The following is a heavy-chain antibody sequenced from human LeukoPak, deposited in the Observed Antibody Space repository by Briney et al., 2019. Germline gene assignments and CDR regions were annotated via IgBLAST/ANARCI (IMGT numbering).Heavy chain of an antibody. Sequence: PGGSLRLSCAPPGFTLSSYAMHGVGQAPGKGLGGVAFLRLDGSKKSYADSVKGRFTISRDNSKNTLYLQMNSLRAEDTAVYYCAKVSGQIVVVPAAIFPDYYYYMDVWGKGTTVTVSS. CDR1: GFTLSSYA. V-gene: IGHV3-30*02. J-gene: IGHJ6*03. CDR3: AKVSGQIVVVPAAIFPDYYYYMDV. CDR2: LRLDGSKK. D-gene: IGHD2-2*01.